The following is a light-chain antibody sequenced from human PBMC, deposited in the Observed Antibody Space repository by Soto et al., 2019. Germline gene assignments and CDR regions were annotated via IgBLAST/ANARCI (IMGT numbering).Light chain of an antibody. CDR1: QDINSY. J-gene: IGKJ4*01. Sequence: DVQMTQSPSSLSASVGDRVTITCRASQDINSYLAWYQQKPGNAPKSLIYGASSLQTGVPSRFGGSESGTDFTLTISNLQPEDSATSYCQQYNIYPLTFGGGTKVEIK. CDR3: QQYNIYPLT. CDR2: GAS. V-gene: IGKV1D-16*01.